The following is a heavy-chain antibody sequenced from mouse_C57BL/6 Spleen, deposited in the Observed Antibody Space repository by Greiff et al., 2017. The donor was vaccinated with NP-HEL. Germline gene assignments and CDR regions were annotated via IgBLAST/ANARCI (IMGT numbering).Heavy chain of an antibody. CDR1: GFTFSDYY. V-gene: IGHV5-16*01. Sequence: EVMLVESEGGLVQPGSSMKLSCTASGFTFSDYYMAWVRQVPEKGLEWVANINYDGSSTYYLDSLKSRFIISRDNAKNILYLQMSSLKSEDTATYYCARDNYYGSSYYFDYWGQGTTLTVSS. CDR2: INYDGSST. J-gene: IGHJ2*01. CDR3: ARDNYYGSSYYFDY. D-gene: IGHD1-1*01.